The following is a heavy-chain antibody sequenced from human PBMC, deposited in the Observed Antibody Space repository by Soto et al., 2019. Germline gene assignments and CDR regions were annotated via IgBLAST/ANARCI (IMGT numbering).Heavy chain of an antibody. CDR2: IDWDDDK. J-gene: IGHJ6*02. D-gene: IGHD5-18*01. V-gene: IGHV2-70*01. CDR1: GFSLSTSGMC. Sequence: SGPTLVNPTHTLTLTCTFSGFSLSTSGMCVSWIRQPPGKALEWLALIDWDDDKYYSTSLKTRLTISKDTSKNQVVLTMTNMDPVDTATYYCARFSRYRPYYGMDVWGQGTTVTVSS. CDR3: ARFSRYRPYYGMDV.